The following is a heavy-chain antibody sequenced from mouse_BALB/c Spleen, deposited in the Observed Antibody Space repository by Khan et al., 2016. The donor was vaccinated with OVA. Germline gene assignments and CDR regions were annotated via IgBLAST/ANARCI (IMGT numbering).Heavy chain of an antibody. Sequence: EVQLQESGPGLVKPSQSLSLTCTVTGYSITSGYAWNWIRQFPGNKLEWMGYISYSGVTSYTPSLKSRITFTRDTSKNKFFLQLTSVTTEDTATYYCARGNDYGYYFDYWGQGTTLTVSS. J-gene: IGHJ2*01. V-gene: IGHV3-2*02. D-gene: IGHD1-1*01. CDR3: ARGNDYGYYFDY. CDR1: GYSITSGYA. CDR2: ISYSGVT.